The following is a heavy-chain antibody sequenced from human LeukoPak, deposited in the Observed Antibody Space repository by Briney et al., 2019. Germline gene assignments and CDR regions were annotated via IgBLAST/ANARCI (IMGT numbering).Heavy chain of an antibody. V-gene: IGHV5-51*01. D-gene: IGHD5-24*01. CDR3: ARLRRDGYNWEV. Sequence: GEALKISCKGSGCGFTSYWMGWGRRMPGKGLGWMGIIYPGDSDTRYSPSFQGQVTISADKSISTAYLQWSSLKASDTAMYYCARLRRDGYNWEVWGQGTLVTVSS. J-gene: IGHJ4*02. CDR1: GCGFTSYW. CDR2: IYPGDSDT.